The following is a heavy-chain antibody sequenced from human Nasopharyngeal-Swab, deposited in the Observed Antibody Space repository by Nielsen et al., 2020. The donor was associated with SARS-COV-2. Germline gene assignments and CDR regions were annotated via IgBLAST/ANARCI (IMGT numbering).Heavy chain of an antibody. CDR2: ISGSGGSA. CDR3: ATGRELLGVTFFDW. J-gene: IGHJ4*02. V-gene: IGHV3-23*01. D-gene: IGHD1-26*01. Sequence: GRQVPGTWLEWVSAISGSGGSAYNEDYVKGRFTVSRDNSENTVYLQMHSLRAEDTAVYFCATGRELLGVTFFDWWGQGTQVTVSS.